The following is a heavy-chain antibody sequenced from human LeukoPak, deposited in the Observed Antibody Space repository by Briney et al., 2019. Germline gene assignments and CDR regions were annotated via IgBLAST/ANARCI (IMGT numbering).Heavy chain of an antibody. CDR2: TFSTST. CDR3: ARYKFHNYFDP. CDR1: GGSVSSGSYY. Sequence: PSETLSLTCTVSGGSVSSGSYYWSWIRQPPGKVLEWIGNTFSTSTLYNASLRSRVTIVVDTSKNQFSLKLTSATAADTAIYFCARYKFHNYFDPWGQGTLVVVSS. D-gene: IGHD5-24*01. V-gene: IGHV4-61*01. J-gene: IGHJ5*02.